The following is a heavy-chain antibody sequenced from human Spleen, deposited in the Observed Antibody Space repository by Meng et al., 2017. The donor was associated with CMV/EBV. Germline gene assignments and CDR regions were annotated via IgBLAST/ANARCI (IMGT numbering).Heavy chain of an antibody. V-gene: IGHV1-69*05. D-gene: IGHD2-2*01. J-gene: IGHJ3*02. CDR2: IIPIFGTA. CDR1: GGTFSSYA. CDR3: AADRYCSSTSCSDAFDI. Sequence: SVKVSCKASGGTFSSYAISWVRQAPGQGLEWMGGIIPIFGTANYAQKFQERVTITRDMSTSTAYMELSSLRSEDTAVYYCAADRYCSSTSCSDAFDIWGQGTMVTVSS.